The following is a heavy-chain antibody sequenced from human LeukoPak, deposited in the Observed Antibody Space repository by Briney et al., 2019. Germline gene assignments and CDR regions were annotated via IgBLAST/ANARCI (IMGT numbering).Heavy chain of an antibody. CDR2: FYSGGST. D-gene: IGHD3-16*02. CDR3: ARAPRGLSAPFDY. V-gene: IGHV3-53*04. Sequence: PGGSLRLSCAASGFTFSNACMSWVRQAPGKGLEWVSVFYSGGSTYYADSVKGRFIISRHNSKNTVYLQMNSLRPEDTAVYYCARAPRGLSAPFDYWGQGTLVTVSS. J-gene: IGHJ4*02. CDR1: GFTFSNAC.